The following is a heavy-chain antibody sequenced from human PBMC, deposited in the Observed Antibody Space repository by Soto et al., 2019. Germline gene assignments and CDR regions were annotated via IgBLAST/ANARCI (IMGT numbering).Heavy chain of an antibody. D-gene: IGHD2-8*01. V-gene: IGHV3-9*01. J-gene: IGHJ4*02. CDR2: VSPTGDTV. CDR1: GFRFEQYV. Sequence: VQVVASGGGLVQPGRSLRLSCAVSGFRFEQYVMHWVRQAPGKGLECVSTVSPTGDTVAYAESVEGRFTVSRDNAKNSLYLQMNSLKGDDTAFYYCIKDAPNGSIDEWGQGTLVTVSS. CDR3: IKDAPNGSIDE.